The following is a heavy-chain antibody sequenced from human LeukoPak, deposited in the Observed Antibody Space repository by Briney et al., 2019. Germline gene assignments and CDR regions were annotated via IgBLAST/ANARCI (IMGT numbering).Heavy chain of an antibody. CDR1: GGSISNHY. J-gene: IGHJ4*02. D-gene: IGHD6-6*01. CDR2: SYYKVST. CDR3: VGGKYSSSYFDY. V-gene: IGHV4-59*03. Sequence: SETLSLTCSVSGGSISNHYWSWIRQSPKKGLEWIGYSYYKVSTNYNPSLRSRVTISVDTSKNQFSLKLSSVTAADTAVYFCVGGKYSSSYFDYWGQGTLVTVSS.